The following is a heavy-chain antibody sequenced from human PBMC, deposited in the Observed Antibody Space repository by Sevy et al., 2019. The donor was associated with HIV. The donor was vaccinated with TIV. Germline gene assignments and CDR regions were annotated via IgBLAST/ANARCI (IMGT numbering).Heavy chain of an antibody. V-gene: IGHV3-23*01. CDR1: GFTFSKYS. J-gene: IGHJ4*02. CDR3: AREGCTKPHDY. Sequence: GGSLRLSCAASGFTFSKYSMSWVRQAPGKGLEWVSTFSFGCGRINYAHSVKGRFTISRVDSKYTLYLQMNSLRAEDTAVYYCAREGCTKPHDYWGQGTLVTVSS. D-gene: IGHD2-8*01. CDR2: FSFGCGRI.